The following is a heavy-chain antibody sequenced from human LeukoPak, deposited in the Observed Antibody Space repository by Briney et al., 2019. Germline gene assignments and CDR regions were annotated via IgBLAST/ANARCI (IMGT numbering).Heavy chain of an antibody. V-gene: IGHV4-4*07. CDR1: GGSISSYY. CDR3: ARDRRAYYYDSSGGDAFDI. D-gene: IGHD3-22*01. Sequence: PSETLSLTCTVSGGSISSYYWSWIRQPAGKGLEWIGRIYTSGSTNYNPSLKSRVTMSVDTSKNQFSLKLSSVTAADTAVYYCARDRRAYYYDSSGGDAFDIWGQGTMVTVSS. CDR2: IYTSGST. J-gene: IGHJ3*02.